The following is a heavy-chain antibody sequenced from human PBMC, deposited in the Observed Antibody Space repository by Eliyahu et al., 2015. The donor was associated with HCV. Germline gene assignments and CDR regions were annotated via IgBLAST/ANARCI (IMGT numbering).Heavy chain of an antibody. J-gene: IGHJ4*02. CDR2: ISYDGSNK. CDR1: GXPFXSXG. CDR3: AKDGLLWFGESYFDY. Sequence: QVQLVESGGGVVQPGXSLRLSCAAXGXPFXSXGMHWVRQAPGKGLEWVAVISYDGSNKYYADSVKGRFTISRDNSKNTLYLQMNSLRAEDTAVYYCAKDGLLWFGESYFDYWGQGTLVTVSS. V-gene: IGHV3-30*18. D-gene: IGHD3-10*01.